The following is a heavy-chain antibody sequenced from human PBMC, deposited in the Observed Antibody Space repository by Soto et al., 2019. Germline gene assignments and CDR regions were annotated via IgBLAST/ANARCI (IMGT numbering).Heavy chain of an antibody. J-gene: IGHJ4*02. CDR3: ARFSGRYTRGLDY. D-gene: IGHD1-26*01. Sequence: EVQLVESGGGLVQPGGSLRLSCAASGFTFSDHYMDWVRQAPGKGLEWVGRSRNKANSYSTEYAASVKGRFTISRDESKNSLYRQMNSLKTEETAVYYCARFSGRYTRGLDYGGQGTLVTVSP. CDR1: GFTFSDHY. V-gene: IGHV3-72*01. CDR2: SRNKANSYST.